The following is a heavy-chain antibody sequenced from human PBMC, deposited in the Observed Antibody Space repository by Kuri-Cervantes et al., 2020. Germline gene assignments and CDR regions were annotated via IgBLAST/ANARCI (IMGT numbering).Heavy chain of an antibody. CDR3: ARDRREYYDSSGYYYRHYYYYGMDV. CDR1: GGSISSYY. CDR2: IYYSGST. J-gene: IGHJ6*02. Sequence: SETLSLTCTVSGGSISSYYWSWIRQPPGKGLEWIGYIYYSGSTNYNPSLKSRVTISVDKSKNQFSLKLSSVTAADTAVYYCARDRREYYDSSGYYYRHYYYYGMDVWGQGTTVTVSS. V-gene: IGHV4-59*12. D-gene: IGHD3-22*01.